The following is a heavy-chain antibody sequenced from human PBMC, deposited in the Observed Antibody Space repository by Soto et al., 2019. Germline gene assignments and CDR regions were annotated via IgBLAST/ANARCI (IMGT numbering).Heavy chain of an antibody. CDR3: ANAPSPYCGGDCYSEGYFDY. CDR1: GCTFSSYA. V-gene: IGHV3-23*01. Sequence: GGSLRLSCAASGCTFSSYAMSWVRQAPGKGLEWVSAISGSGGSTYYADSVKGRFTISRDNSKNTLYLQMNSLKGEDTAVYYCANAPSPYCGGDCYSEGYFDYWGQSALVTVSS. CDR2: ISGSGGST. J-gene: IGHJ4*02. D-gene: IGHD2-21*02.